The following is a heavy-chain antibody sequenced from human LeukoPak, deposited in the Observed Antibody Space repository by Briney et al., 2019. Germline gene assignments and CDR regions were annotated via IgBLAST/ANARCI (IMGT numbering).Heavy chain of an antibody. CDR2: ISYDGSNK. CDR3: AKGPKEQWLVYYFDY. J-gene: IGHJ4*02. D-gene: IGHD6-19*01. V-gene: IGHV3-30*18. CDR1: GFTFSSYG. Sequence: GGSLRLSCAASGFTFSSYGMHWVRQAPGKGLEWVAVISYDGSNKYYADSVKGRFTISRDNSKNTLYLQMNSLRAEDTAVYYCAKGPKEQWLVYYFDYWGQGTLVTVSS.